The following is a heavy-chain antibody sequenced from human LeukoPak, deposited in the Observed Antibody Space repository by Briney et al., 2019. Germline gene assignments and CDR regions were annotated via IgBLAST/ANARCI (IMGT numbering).Heavy chain of an antibody. D-gene: IGHD5-24*01. CDR1: GFTFSNAW. Sequence: GGSLRLSCAASGFTFSNAWMSWVRQAPGKGLEWVGRIKSKTDGGTTDYAAPVKGRFTISRDDSKNTLYLQMNSLKTEDTAVYYCRNDGYNYRALYFDYWGQGTLVTVSS. V-gene: IGHV3-15*01. CDR3: RNDGYNYRALYFDY. J-gene: IGHJ4*02. CDR2: IKSKTDGGTT.